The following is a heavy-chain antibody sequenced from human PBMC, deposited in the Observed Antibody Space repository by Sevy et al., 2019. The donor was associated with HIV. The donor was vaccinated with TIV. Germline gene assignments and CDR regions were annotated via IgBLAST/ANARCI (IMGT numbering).Heavy chain of an antibody. J-gene: IGHJ4*02. CDR2: IKQDGSEK. D-gene: IGHD3-10*01. CDR1: GFTFSSYW. V-gene: IGHV3-7*03. CDR3: ARDFYSYGLEY. Sequence: ASVKLSCAASGFTFSSYWMSWVRQAPGKGLEWVANIKQDGSEKYYVDSVKGRFTISRDNAMNSLYLQMNSLRAEDTAVYYCARDFYSYGLEYWGQGTLVTVSS.